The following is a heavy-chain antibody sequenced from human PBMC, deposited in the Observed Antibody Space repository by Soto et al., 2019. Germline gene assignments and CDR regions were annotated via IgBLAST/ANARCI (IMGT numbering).Heavy chain of an antibody. CDR3: ARVFDRANLYDSSGYGSPLDY. Sequence: ASVKVSCKAPGYTFTSYYMHWVRQAPGQGLEWMGIINPSGGSTSYAQKFQGRVTMTRDTSTSTVYMELSSLRSEDTAVYYCARVFDRANLYDSSGYGSPLDYWGQGTLVTVSS. CDR2: INPSGGST. J-gene: IGHJ4*02. V-gene: IGHV1-46*01. CDR1: GYTFTSYY. D-gene: IGHD3-22*01.